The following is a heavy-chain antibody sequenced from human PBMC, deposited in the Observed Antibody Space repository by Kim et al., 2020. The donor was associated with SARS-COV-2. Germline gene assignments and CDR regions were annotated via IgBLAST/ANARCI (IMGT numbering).Heavy chain of an antibody. CDR2: IHYSGST. J-gene: IGHJ4*01. V-gene: IGHV4-59*13. CDR3: ARAYFDGATKLLGFMDY. CDR1: GGSIRSAY. D-gene: IGHD1-26*01. Sequence: SETLSLTCTLSGGSIRSAYWTWIRQPPGKGLEWIGHIHYSGSTNYNPSLESRVTILVDKSKNQFSLKLTSVAAADTAVYFCARAYFDGATKLLGFMDYWG.